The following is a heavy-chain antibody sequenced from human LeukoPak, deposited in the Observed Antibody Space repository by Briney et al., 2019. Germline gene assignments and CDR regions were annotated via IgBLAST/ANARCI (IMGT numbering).Heavy chain of an antibody. CDR1: GGSISNYY. CDR2: ISYSGST. D-gene: IGHD3-22*01. J-gene: IGHJ6*03. V-gene: IGHV4-59*01. CDR3: ARAPPYPSSGSYLGGYYYMDV. Sequence: SETLSLTCTVSGGSISNYYWTWIRQTPGKGLESIGHISYSGSTTYNPSLRSRVALFLHTSQNQFSLELRSVTAADTAVYYCARAPPYPSSGSYLGGYYYMDVWGKGTTVTVSS.